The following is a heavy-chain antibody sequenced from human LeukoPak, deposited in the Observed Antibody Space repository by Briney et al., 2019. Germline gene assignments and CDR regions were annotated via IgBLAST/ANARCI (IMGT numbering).Heavy chain of an antibody. V-gene: IGHV3-7*04. CDR3: ARDIPKSRASLFGY. CDR1: TFTFSSYW. D-gene: IGHD3-3*02. Sequence: GGSLRLSCAASTFTFSSYWMSWVRQAPGKGLEWVANINQDGSAKYYVNSVKGRFTISRDNAENSLSLQMNSLRAEDTAVYYCARDIPKSRASLFGYWGQGTLVTVSA. CDR2: INQDGSAK. J-gene: IGHJ4*02.